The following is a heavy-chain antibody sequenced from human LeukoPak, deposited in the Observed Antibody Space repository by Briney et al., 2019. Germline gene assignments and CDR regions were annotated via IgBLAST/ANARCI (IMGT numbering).Heavy chain of an antibody. CDR3: ARDRSFGITGTLDY. Sequence: ASVKVSCKASGYTFTGYYMHWVRQAPGQGLGWMGWINPNSGGTNYAQKLQGRVTMTRDTSISTAYMELSRLRSDDTAVYYCARDRSFGITGTLDYWGQGTLVTVSS. CDR1: GYTFTGYY. D-gene: IGHD1-20*01. CDR2: INPNSGGT. V-gene: IGHV1-2*02. J-gene: IGHJ4*02.